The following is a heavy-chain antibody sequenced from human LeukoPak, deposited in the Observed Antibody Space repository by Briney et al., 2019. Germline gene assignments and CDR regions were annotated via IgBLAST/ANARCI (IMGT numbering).Heavy chain of an antibody. Sequence: GGSLRLSCAASGFTFSSYAMSWVRQAPGKGLEWVSTISGNGAQTFSAGSVKGRFTISRDNSRTTLYLQMNNLRAEDTALYYCAKDLGYSYGWVDYWGQGILVTVSS. D-gene: IGHD5-18*01. J-gene: IGHJ4*02. CDR3: AKDLGYSYGWVDY. V-gene: IGHV3-23*01. CDR1: GFTFSSYA. CDR2: ISGNGAQT.